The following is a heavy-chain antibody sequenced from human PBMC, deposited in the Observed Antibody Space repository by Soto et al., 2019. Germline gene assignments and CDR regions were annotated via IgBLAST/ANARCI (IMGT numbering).Heavy chain of an antibody. D-gene: IGHD3-22*01. CDR3: ARLYYYDSSGYYYYYYGMDV. J-gene: IGHJ6*02. CDR2: IDPSDSYT. Sequence: GESLKISCKGSGYSFTSYWISWVRQMPGKGLEWMGRIDPSDSYTNYSPSFQGHVTISADKSISTAYLQWSSLKASDTAMYYCARLYYYDSSGYYYYYYGMDVCGQGTTVTVYS. CDR1: GYSFTSYW. V-gene: IGHV5-10-1*01.